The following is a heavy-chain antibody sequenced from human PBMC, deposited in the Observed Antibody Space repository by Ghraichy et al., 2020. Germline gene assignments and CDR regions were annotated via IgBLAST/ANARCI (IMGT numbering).Heavy chain of an antibody. Sequence: ESLNISCTVSGGSVSSGSYYWSWIRQPPGKGLEWIGYIYYSGSTNYNPSLKSRVTISVDTSKNQFSLKLSSVTAADTAVYYCARDYGDSDAFDIWGQGTMVTVSS. J-gene: IGHJ3*02. CDR2: IYYSGST. CDR3: ARDYGDSDAFDI. V-gene: IGHV4-61*01. D-gene: IGHD4-17*01. CDR1: GGSVSSGSYY.